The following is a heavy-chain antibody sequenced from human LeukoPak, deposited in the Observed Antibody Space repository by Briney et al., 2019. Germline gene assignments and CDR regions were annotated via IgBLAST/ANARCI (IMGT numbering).Heavy chain of an antibody. CDR2: ISYDGSNK. CDR3: ARDQAPTHFDY. J-gene: IGHJ4*02. CDR1: GFTFSSYA. V-gene: IGHV3-30*04. Sequence: GRSLRLSCAASGFTFSSYAMHWVRQAPGKGLEWVAVISYDGSNKYYADSVKGRFTISRDNSKNTLYLQMNSLRAEDTAVYYCARDQAPTHFDYWGQGTLATVSS.